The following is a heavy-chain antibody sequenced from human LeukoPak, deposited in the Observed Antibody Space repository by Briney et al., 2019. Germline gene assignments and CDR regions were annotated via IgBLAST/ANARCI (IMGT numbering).Heavy chain of an antibody. Sequence: KPGGSLRLSCAASGFTFSDYFMSWIRQAPGKGLEWVSYISSSSTNTNYADSVKGRFTISRDNAKNSLSLQMNSLRAEDTAVYYCARGIPKTYCTSTSCYVNWFDPWGQGTLVIVSS. D-gene: IGHD2-2*01. CDR1: GFTFSDYF. J-gene: IGHJ5*02. CDR2: ISSSSTNT. V-gene: IGHV3-11*06. CDR3: ARGIPKTYCTSTSCYVNWFDP.